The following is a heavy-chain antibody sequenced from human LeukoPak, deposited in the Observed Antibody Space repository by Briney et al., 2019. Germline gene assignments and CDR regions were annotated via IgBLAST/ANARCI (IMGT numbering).Heavy chain of an antibody. CDR3: ARDGAEGDDSAFDV. D-gene: IGHD3-22*01. CDR1: GFTLRDYH. Sequence: GGSLRLSCVGSGFTLRDYHMDWVRQAPGMGLEWVGRTRSKVRKYATEYAAAVKGRFTISRDESENSVFLHLSSLTVEDTALYYCARDGAEGDDSAFDVWGQGTMVTVSS. V-gene: IGHV3-72*01. CDR2: TRSKVRKYAT. J-gene: IGHJ3*01.